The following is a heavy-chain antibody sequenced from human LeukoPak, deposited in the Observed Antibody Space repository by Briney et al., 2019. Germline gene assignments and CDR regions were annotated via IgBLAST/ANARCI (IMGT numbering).Heavy chain of an antibody. D-gene: IGHD5-24*01. CDR3: AKLDGYAN. V-gene: IGHV3-9*03. J-gene: IGHJ4*02. Sequence: PGGPLRLSCAASGFTFDDFAMHWVRQAPGKGLEWVSGVSWNSASIGYADSVKGRFTISRDNAKNSLYLQMNSLRAEDMALYYCAKLDGYANWGQGTLVTVSS. CDR1: GFTFDDFA. CDR2: VSWNSASI.